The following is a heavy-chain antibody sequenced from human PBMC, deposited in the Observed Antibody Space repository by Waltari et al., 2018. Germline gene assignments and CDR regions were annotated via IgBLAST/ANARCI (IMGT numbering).Heavy chain of an antibody. CDR3: ARGRYYYLSGPGTSQWYFDL. D-gene: IGHD3-10*01. CDR1: GGSIRSGDSS. J-gene: IGHJ2*01. CDR2: IDPSGYT. Sequence: QVQLQESGPGLVRPSQTLSLTCTVPGGSIRSGDSSWSWLRQPPGKGLEWIGYIDPSGYTNYNPSLRSRITKSVDTSKNQFSLNLKSVTAADTAVYYCARGRYYYLSGPGTSQWYFDLWGRGTLVTVSS. V-gene: IGHV4-30-4*01.